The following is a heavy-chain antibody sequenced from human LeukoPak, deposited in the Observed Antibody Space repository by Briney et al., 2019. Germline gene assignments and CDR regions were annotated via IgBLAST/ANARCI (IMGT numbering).Heavy chain of an antibody. V-gene: IGHV3-7*01. CDR2: IKQDGSEK. D-gene: IGHD1-20*01. CDR3: ARTVPYNWNSKFRYFDY. J-gene: IGHJ4*02. Sequence: GGSLRLSCAASRFTFSGYWMSRVRQAPGKGLEWVANIKQDGSEKYYVDSVKGRFTISRDNAKNSLYLQMNSLRAEDTAVYYCARTVPYNWNSKFRYFDYWGQGTLVTVSS. CDR1: RFTFSGYW.